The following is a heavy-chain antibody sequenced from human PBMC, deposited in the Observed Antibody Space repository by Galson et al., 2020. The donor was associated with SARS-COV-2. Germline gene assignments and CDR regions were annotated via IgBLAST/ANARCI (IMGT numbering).Heavy chain of an antibody. V-gene: IGHV2-5*01. CDR3: AHLAPGGWKFFVS. CDR1: GFSLSSREMG. CDR2: IYWNDDN. Sequence: SGPTLVKPAQTLTLNCTFSGFSLSSREMGVGWIRQPPGKALEWLALIYWNDDNRYSPSLKDRLTITKDSSKKQVVLTMTNMAPVDSGTYFCAHLAPGGWKFFVSWGQGTLVTVSS. J-gene: IGHJ4*02. D-gene: IGHD3-16*01.